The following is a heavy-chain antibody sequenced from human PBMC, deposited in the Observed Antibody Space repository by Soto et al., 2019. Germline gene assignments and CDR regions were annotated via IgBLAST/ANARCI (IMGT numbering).Heavy chain of an antibody. D-gene: IGHD2-15*01. V-gene: IGHV3-23*01. CDR1: GFTFSSDA. CDR3: AKEGCSGGSCYFDC. J-gene: IGHJ4*02. Sequence: EVQLLESGGGLVQPGGSLRLSCAASGFTFSSDAMSWVRQAPGKGLEWVSAISGSGGSTYYADSVKGRFTISRDNSKNTLYLLMNSLRAEDAAVYYCAKEGCSGGSCYFDCWGQGTLVTVSS. CDR2: ISGSGGST.